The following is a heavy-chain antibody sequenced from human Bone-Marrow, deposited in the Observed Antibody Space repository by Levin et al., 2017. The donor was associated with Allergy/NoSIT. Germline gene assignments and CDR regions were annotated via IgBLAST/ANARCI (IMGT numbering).Heavy chain of an antibody. CDR3: ARDVSMTTVTTLDYYYGMDV. J-gene: IGHJ6*02. CDR1: GGSISSSSYY. V-gene: IGHV4-39*07. D-gene: IGHD4-11*01. CDR2: IYYSGST. Sequence: SETLSLTCTVSGGSISSSSYYWGWIRQPPGKGLEWIGSIYYSGSTYYNPSLKSRVTISVDTSKNQFSLKLSSVTAADTAVYYCARDVSMTTVTTLDYYYGMDVWGQGTTVTVSS.